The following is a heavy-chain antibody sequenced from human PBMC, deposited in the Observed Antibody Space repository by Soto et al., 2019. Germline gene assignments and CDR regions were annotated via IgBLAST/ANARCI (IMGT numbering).Heavy chain of an antibody. CDR1: GCTFTSYD. CDR2: MNPNTGNS. D-gene: IGHD2-8*01. V-gene: IGHV1-8*01. J-gene: IGHJ5*01. Sequence: ASVKVSCKASGCTFTSYDIYWVRQATGQGLEWMGWMNPNTGNSGYAQKFQGRVTMTSDTSISTAYMELRSLRSDDTAVYYCGRSSSMLGADWTDAWGRGTLVTVSS. CDR3: GRSSSMLGADWTDA.